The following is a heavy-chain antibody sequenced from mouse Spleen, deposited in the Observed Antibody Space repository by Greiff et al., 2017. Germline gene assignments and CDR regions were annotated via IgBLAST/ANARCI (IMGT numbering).Heavy chain of an antibody. D-gene: IGHD1-2*01. CDR3: ARAITVYAMDY. CDR2: IDPSDSYT. Sequence: QVQLQQPGAELVKPGASVKLSCKASGYTFTSYWMQWVKQRPGQGLEWIGEIDPSDSYTNYNQKFKGKATLTVDTSSSTAYMQLSSLTSEDSAVYYCARAITVYAMDYWGQGTSVTVSS. J-gene: IGHJ4*01. CDR1: GYTFTSYW. V-gene: IGHV1-50*01.